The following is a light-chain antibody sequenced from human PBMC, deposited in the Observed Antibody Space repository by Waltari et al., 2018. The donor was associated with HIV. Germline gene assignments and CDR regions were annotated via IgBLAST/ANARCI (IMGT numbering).Light chain of an antibody. CDR3: SSYTSSSTYV. CDR1: SSDVGGYNY. Sequence: QSALTQPASVSGSPGQSITISCPGTSSDVGGYNYVSWYQQHPGKAPKLMIYEVSNRPSGVSNRFSGSKSGNTAFLIISGLQAEDEADYYCSSYTSSSTYVFGTGTKVTVL. CDR2: EVS. V-gene: IGLV2-14*01. J-gene: IGLJ1*01.